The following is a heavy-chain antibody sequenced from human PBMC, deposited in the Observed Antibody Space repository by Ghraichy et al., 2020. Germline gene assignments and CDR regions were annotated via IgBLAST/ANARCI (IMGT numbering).Heavy chain of an antibody. CDR3: VKDAQYCSGGSCYSGYYGMDV. Sequence: GGSLRLSCSASGFTFSSYAMHWVRQAPGKGLEYVSAISSNGGSTYYADSVKGRFTISRDNSKNTLYLQMSSLRAEDTAVYYCVKDAQYCSGGSCYSGYYGMDVWGQGTTVTVSS. CDR1: GFTFSSYA. D-gene: IGHD2-15*01. CDR2: ISSNGGST. V-gene: IGHV3-64D*06. J-gene: IGHJ6*02.